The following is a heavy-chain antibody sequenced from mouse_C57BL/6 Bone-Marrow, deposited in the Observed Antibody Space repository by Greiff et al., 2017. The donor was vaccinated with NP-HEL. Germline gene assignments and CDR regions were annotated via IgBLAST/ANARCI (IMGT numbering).Heavy chain of an antibody. V-gene: IGHV5-4*03. CDR1: GFTFSSYA. CDR3: ARVGGNYGY. Sequence: EVKLMESGGGLVKPGGSLKLSCAASGFTFSSYAMSWVRQTPEKRLEWVANISDGGSYTYYPDNVKGRFTISRDNAKNNLYLQMSHLKSEDTAMYYCARVGGNYGYWGQGTTLTVSS. J-gene: IGHJ2*01. CDR2: ISDGGSYT. D-gene: IGHD2-1*01.